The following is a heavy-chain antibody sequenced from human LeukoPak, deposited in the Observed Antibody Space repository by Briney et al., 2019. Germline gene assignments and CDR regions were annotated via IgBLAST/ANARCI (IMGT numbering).Heavy chain of an antibody. D-gene: IGHD2-8*01. V-gene: IGHV4-38-2*02. Sequence: SETMSLTCTVSGYSISSGYYWGWIRQPPGKGLEWIGSIYHSGSTYYNPSLKSRVTISVDTSKNQFSLKLSSVTAADTAVYYCARYVGDALINWFDPWGQGTLVTVSS. CDR1: GYSISSGYY. CDR3: ARYVGDALINWFDP. CDR2: IYHSGST. J-gene: IGHJ5*02.